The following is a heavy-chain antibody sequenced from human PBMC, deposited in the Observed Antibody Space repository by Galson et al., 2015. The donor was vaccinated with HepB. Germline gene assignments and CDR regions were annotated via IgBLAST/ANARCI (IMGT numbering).Heavy chain of an antibody. D-gene: IGHD6-19*01. CDR3: ARGSIAVAGTGDAFDI. CDR2: INPNSGGT. Sequence: SVKVSCKASGYTFTGYYMHWVRQAPGQGLEWMGWINPNSGGTNYAQKFQGRVTMTRDTSISTAYMELSRLRSDDTAVYYYARGSIAVAGTGDAFDIWGQGTMVTVSS. J-gene: IGHJ3*02. V-gene: IGHV1-2*02. CDR1: GYTFTGYY.